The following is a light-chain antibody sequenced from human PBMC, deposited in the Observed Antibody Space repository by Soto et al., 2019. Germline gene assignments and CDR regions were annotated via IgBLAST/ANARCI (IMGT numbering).Light chain of an antibody. CDR1: TSNIGSNY. J-gene: IGLJ2*01. Sequence: QSVLTQPPSASGTPGQRVTISCSGSTSNIGSNYVNWYQQLPGTAPRLLIYRNYQRPSGVPDRFSGSKSVTSASLAIRGLRSEDGADYFCAAWDDSLSGQVFGGGTKLTVL. CDR2: RNY. V-gene: IGLV1-47*01. CDR3: AAWDDSLSGQV.